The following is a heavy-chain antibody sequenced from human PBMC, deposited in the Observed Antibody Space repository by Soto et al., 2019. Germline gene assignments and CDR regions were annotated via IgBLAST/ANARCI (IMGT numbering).Heavy chain of an antibody. CDR1: GFTFTNYA. J-gene: IGHJ4*02. CDR2: VSSGGST. Sequence: EVQLLESGGGLVQPEGSLRLSCAASGFTFTNYAMGWVRQAPGKGLEWVSVVSSGGSTYYADSVTGRFPVSRDNSKNTLSLQMNRLRAEDTAVYYCAKRRGAGGHFDYCGQGALVTVSS. V-gene: IGHV3-23*01. D-gene: IGHD2-15*01. CDR3: AKRRGAGGHFDY.